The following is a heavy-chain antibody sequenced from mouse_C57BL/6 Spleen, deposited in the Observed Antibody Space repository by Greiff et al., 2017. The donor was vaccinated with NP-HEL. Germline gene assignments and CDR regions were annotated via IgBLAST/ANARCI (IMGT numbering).Heavy chain of an antibody. V-gene: IGHV1-19*01. CDR1: GYTFTDYY. Sequence: EVQLQQSGPVLVKPGASVKMSCKASGYTFTDYYMNWVKQSHGKSLEWIGVINPYNGGTSYNQKFKGKATLTVDKSSSTAYMELNSLTSEDSAVYYCARWDSSGYLGAMDYWGQGTSVTVSS. CDR2: INPYNGGT. J-gene: IGHJ4*01. D-gene: IGHD3-2*02. CDR3: ARWDSSGYLGAMDY.